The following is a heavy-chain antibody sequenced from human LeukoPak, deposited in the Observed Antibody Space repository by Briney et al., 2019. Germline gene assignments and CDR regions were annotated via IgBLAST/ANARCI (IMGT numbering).Heavy chain of an antibody. CDR1: GFTFSSYW. V-gene: IGHV3-7*01. Sequence: GGSLRLSCAASGFTFSSYWMNWVRQAPGKGLEWVANINQDGSEKYYVDSVKGRFTISRDNAENSLDLQMNRLRAEDTAVYYCARDHTVAGIVFDYWGQGTLVTVSS. CDR2: INQDGSEK. CDR3: ARDHTVAGIVFDY. D-gene: IGHD6-19*01. J-gene: IGHJ4*02.